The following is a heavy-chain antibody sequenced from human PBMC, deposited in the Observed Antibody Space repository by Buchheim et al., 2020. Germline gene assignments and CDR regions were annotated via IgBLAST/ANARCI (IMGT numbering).Heavy chain of an antibody. CDR3: ARELAVAGPRNYYYGMDV. J-gene: IGHJ6*02. CDR1: GDSVSSNSAA. Sequence: QVQLQQSGPGLVKPSQTLSLTCAISGDSVSSNSAAWNWIRQSPSRGLEWLGRTYYRSKWYNDYAVSVKRRRNNKPEQTKKRFSLQLNSVTPEDTAVYYCARELAVAGPRNYYYGMDVWGQGTT. D-gene: IGHD6-19*01. V-gene: IGHV6-1*01. CDR2: TYYRSKWYN.